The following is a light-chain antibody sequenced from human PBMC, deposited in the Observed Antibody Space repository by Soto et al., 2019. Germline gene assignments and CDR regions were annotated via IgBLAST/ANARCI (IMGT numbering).Light chain of an antibody. Sequence: EIVMAQSAANLSLSPGERANLXCRASQSSSNGKRAWYQPKPGQAPRLLKYGASSRADGTPNRFSGSGSATAFTRTISRLEPEDFAVYYGQQYGSSLITFGQGTRLEIK. CDR1: QSSSNGK. CDR2: GAS. J-gene: IGKJ5*01. CDR3: QQYGSSLIT. V-gene: IGKV3-20*01.